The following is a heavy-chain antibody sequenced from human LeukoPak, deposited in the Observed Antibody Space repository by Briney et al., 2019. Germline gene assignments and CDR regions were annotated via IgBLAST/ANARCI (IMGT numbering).Heavy chain of an antibody. CDR1: GFTVSSNY. J-gene: IGHJ4*02. V-gene: IGHV3-53*01. CDR3: AREVATYYYDSSGSPRDY. D-gene: IGHD3-22*01. CDR2: IYSGGST. Sequence: PGGSLRLSCAASGFTVSSNYMSWVRQAPGKGLEWVSVIYSGGSTYYADSVKGRFTISRDNSKNTLYLQMNSLRAEDTAVYYCAREVATYYYDSSGSPRDYWGQGTLVTVSS.